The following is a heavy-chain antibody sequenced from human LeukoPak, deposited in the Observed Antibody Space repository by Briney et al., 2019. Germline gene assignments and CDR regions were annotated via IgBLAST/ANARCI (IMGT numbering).Heavy chain of an antibody. J-gene: IGHJ4*02. V-gene: IGHV1-2*02. CDR1: GYTFTGYY. D-gene: IGHD2-2*01. Sequence: ASVKVSCKASGYTFTGYYMHWVRQAPGQGLGWMGWINPNSGGTNYAQKFQGRVTMTRDTSISTAYMELSRLRSDDTAVYYCARESTAVSLTLDYWGQGTLVTVSS. CDR3: ARESTAVSLTLDY. CDR2: INPNSGGT.